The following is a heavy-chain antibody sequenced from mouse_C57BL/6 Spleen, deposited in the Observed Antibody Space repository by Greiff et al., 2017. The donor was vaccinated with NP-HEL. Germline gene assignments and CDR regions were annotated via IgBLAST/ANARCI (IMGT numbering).Heavy chain of an antibody. D-gene: IGHD4-1*01. CDR2: INPNNGGT. Sequence: VQLKQSGPELVKPGASVKMSCKASGYTFTDYNMHWVKQSHGKSLEWIGNINPNNGGTSYNQKFKGKATLTVNKSSSTAYMELRSLTSEDSAVYYCARRLGVGAWFAYWGQGTLVTVSA. V-gene: IGHV1-22*01. CDR3: ARRLGVGAWFAY. J-gene: IGHJ3*01. CDR1: GYTFTDYN.